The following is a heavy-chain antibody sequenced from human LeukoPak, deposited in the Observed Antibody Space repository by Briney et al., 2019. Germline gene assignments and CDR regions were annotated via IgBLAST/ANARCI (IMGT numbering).Heavy chain of an antibody. CDR2: IYHSGST. D-gene: IGHD3-22*01. Sequence: SETLSLTCDVSGDSIGLGYWWTRVRQAPGKGLEWVGEIYHSGSTNYNPSLKSRVTISVDNSKTQFSMSLTSVTAADTAVYYCARGPQRSYYDDSGYNGIDYWGQGTLVIVSS. CDR3: ARGPQRSYYDDSGYNGIDY. CDR1: GDSIGLGYW. J-gene: IGHJ4*02. V-gene: IGHV4/OR15-8*01.